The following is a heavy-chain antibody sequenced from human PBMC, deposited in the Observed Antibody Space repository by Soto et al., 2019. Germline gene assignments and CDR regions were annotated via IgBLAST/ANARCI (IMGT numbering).Heavy chain of an antibody. J-gene: IGHJ4*02. D-gene: IGHD3-10*01. CDR3: ARCDGSATYCFFFAY. V-gene: IGHV3-66*01. CDR1: GFTVSNSY. Sequence: EAQVVESGGGLVQSGGSLTLSCAASGFTVSNSYMSWVRQAPGKGLEWVSAIYSGGSTYYADSVKGRFTISRDNSRNTLYLQMNSLRAEDTAVYFCARCDGSATYCFFFAYWGQGTPVTVSS. CDR2: IYSGGST.